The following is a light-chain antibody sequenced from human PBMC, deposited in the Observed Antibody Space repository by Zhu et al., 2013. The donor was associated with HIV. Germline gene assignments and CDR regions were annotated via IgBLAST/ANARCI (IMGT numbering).Light chain of an antibody. CDR2: GAS. V-gene: IGKV3D-15*01. Sequence: DIAMTQSPGTLSLSPGERATLSCRASQSVSSSYLVWYQQKPGQAPRLLIYGASTRATGIPDRFSGSGSGTDFTLTITSLQSEDFAVYFCQQYTTWPWTFGQGTKVEIK. CDR3: QQYTTWPWT. CDR1: QSVSSSY. J-gene: IGKJ1*01.